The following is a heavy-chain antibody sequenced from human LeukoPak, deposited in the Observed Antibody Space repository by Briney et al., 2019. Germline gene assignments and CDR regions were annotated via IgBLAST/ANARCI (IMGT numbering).Heavy chain of an antibody. CDR3: AELGITMIGGV. Sequence: GGSLRLSCAASGFTFSSYEMNWVRQAPGKGLEWVSLIYSGGSTYYADSVKGRFTISRDNSKNTLYLQMNSLRAEDTSVYYCAELGITMIGGVWGKGTTVTISS. D-gene: IGHD3-10*02. CDR1: GFTFSSYE. J-gene: IGHJ6*04. V-gene: IGHV3-66*01. CDR2: IYSGGST.